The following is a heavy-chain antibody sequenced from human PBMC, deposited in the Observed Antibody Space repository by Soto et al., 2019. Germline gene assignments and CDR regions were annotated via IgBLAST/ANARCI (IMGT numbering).Heavy chain of an antibody. CDR2: IYYSGST. D-gene: IGHD6-6*01. Sequence: SETLSLTCTVSGGSISSSSYYWVWIRQPPGKGLEWIGSIYYSGSTYYNPSLKSRVTISVDTSKNQFSLKLSSVTAADTAVYYCARQVTSSSGYYYGTDVWGQGTTVTVSS. V-gene: IGHV4-39*01. J-gene: IGHJ6*02. CDR1: GGSISSSSYY. CDR3: ARQVTSSSGYYYGTDV.